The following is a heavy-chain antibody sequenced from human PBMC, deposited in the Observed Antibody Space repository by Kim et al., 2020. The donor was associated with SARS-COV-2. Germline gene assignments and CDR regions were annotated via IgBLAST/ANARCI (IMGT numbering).Heavy chain of an antibody. V-gene: IGHV4-30-2*04. CDR3: ARVHSSSWYWFDP. Sequence: NPSLSSRVTISIDTSKNQLSLKLTSVTAADTALYYCARVHSSSWYWFDPWGQGTLVTVFS. J-gene: IGHJ5*02. D-gene: IGHD6-13*01.